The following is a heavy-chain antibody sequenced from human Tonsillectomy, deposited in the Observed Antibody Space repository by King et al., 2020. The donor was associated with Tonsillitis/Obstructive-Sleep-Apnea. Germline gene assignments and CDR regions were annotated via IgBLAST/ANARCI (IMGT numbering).Heavy chain of an antibody. CDR1: GGSFSGYY. D-gene: IGHD2-15*01. V-gene: IGHV4-34*01. CDR3: AGSIDIVVVVAATRFDY. CDR2: INHSGST. J-gene: IGHJ4*02. Sequence: VQLQQWGAGLLKPSETLSLTCAVYGGSFSGYYWSWIRQPPGKGLEWIGEINHSGSTNYNPSLKSRVTISVDTSKNQFSLKLSSVTAAATAVYYCAGSIDIVVVVAATRFDYWGQGTLVTVSS.